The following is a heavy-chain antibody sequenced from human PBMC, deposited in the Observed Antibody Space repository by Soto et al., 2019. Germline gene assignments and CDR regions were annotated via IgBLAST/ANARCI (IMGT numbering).Heavy chain of an antibody. CDR2: SDHSGGT. CDR3: ARGPHYYGGNRQATLDY. Sequence: QVQILQWGAGLLKPSETLSLTCTVNGGSLSGFYWSWIRQSPGKGLEWGGESDHSGGTNYNPSLKGRATISLDTSRIQLSQKVRSATAADTAVYYCARGPHYYGGNRQATLDYWGKGTLVTVSS. V-gene: IGHV4-34*02. J-gene: IGHJ4*02. D-gene: IGHD4-17*01. CDR1: GGSLSGFY.